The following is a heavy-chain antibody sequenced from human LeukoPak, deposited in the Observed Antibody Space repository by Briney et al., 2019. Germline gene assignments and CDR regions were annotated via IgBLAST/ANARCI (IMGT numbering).Heavy chain of an antibody. D-gene: IGHD6-13*01. CDR2: IKTKTDGGTT. CDR3: TTIAAAGHFDY. J-gene: IGHJ4*02. V-gene: IGHV3-15*01. CDR1: GFTFSSAW. Sequence: GGSLRLSCAPSGFTFSSAWMSWVRQAPGKGLEGVGRIKTKTDGGTTDYAAPVKGRFTISRDDSKNTLYLQMNSLKTEDTAVYYCTTIAAAGHFDYWGQGTWVTVSS.